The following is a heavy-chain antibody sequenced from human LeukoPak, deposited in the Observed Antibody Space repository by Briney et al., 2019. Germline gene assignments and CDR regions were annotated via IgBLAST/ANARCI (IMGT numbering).Heavy chain of an antibody. CDR2: ISWNSGSI. V-gene: IGHV3-9*01. J-gene: IGHJ5*02. CDR1: GFTFADYA. Sequence: GGSLRLSCAASGFTFADYAMHWVRQAPGKGLEWVSGISWNSGSIGYADSVKGRFTISRDNAKNSLYLQMNSLRAEDTALYYCAKGTGYSYGNNWFDPWGQGTLVTVSS. D-gene: IGHD5-18*01. CDR3: AKGTGYSYGNNWFDP.